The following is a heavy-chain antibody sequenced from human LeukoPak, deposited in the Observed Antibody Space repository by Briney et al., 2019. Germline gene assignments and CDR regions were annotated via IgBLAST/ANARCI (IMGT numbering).Heavy chain of an antibody. Sequence: GGSLRLSCAASGFTLSTFWMSWVRQAPGKGLEWVANIKQDGSEKYYVDSVKGRFTISRDNAKNSLYLQMNSLRAGDTAVYYCARGRHYSYGFDYWGQGTLVTVSS. D-gene: IGHD5-18*01. J-gene: IGHJ4*02. V-gene: IGHV3-7*01. CDR3: ARGRHYSYGFDY. CDR2: IKQDGSEK. CDR1: GFTLSTFW.